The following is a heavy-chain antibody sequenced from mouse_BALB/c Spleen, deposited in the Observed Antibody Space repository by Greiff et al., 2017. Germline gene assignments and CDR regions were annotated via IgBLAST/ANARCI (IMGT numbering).Heavy chain of an antibody. V-gene: IGHV7-3*02. CDR3: ARVGYYYGSSYAMDY. Sequence: EVHLVESGGGLVQPGGSLRLSCATSGFTFTDYYMSWVRQPPGKALEWLGFIRNKANGYTTEYSASVKGRFTISRDNSQSILYLQMNTLRAEDSATYYCARVGYYYGSSYAMDYWGQGTSVTVSS. CDR2: IRNKANGYTT. CDR1: GFTFTDYY. J-gene: IGHJ4*01. D-gene: IGHD1-1*01.